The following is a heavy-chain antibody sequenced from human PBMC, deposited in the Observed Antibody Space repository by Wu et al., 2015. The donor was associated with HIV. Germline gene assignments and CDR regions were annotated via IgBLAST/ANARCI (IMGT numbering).Heavy chain of an antibody. D-gene: IGHD2/OR15-2a*01. CDR1: GGTFTSYA. CDR3: VAGEAGPKSAPTFGPR. J-gene: IGHJ4*02. V-gene: IGHV1-69*05. CDR2: ISPISETP. Sequence: QVHLVQSGAEVKKSGSSVKVSCQASGGTFTSYAFSWVRQAPGQGFEWMGGISPISETPDYAQKFQGRVTIATDKSTSTVYMEFSSLRSEDTAMYYVVAGEAGPKSAPTFGPRRGQGTRGPPSP.